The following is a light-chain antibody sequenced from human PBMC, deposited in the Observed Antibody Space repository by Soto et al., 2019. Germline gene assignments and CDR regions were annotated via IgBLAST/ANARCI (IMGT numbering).Light chain of an antibody. Sequence: SALTQPPSASGSLGQSVTISCTGTSSDVGSNNYVSWYQQHPGKAPKVMIYEVSKRPSGVPDRFSGSKSGNTASLTVSGLQAEDEADYYCSSYAGSNKMVFGGGTKVTVL. CDR3: SSYAGSNKMV. J-gene: IGLJ2*01. V-gene: IGLV2-8*01. CDR2: EVS. CDR1: SSDVGSNNY.